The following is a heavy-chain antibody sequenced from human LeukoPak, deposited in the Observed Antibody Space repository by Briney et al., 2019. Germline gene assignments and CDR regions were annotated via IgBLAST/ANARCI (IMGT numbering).Heavy chain of an antibody. CDR2: ISGSGSDT. CDR3: AKDHDFWSGYYFPDY. CDR1: GFTFSSHA. D-gene: IGHD3-3*01. V-gene: IGHV3-23*01. Sequence: GGSLTLSCAASGFTFSSHAMTWVRQAPGKGLEWVSAISGSGSDTYYADSVKGRFTISRDNSKNTLYLQMNSLRAEDTAVYYCAKDHDFWSGYYFPDYWGQGTLVAVSS. J-gene: IGHJ4*02.